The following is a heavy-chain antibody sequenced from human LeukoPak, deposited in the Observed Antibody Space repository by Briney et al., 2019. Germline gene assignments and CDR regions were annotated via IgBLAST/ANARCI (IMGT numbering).Heavy chain of an antibody. J-gene: IGHJ4*02. D-gene: IGHD6-13*01. CDR2: INPNSGGT. CDR1: GYTFTGYY. CDR3: ARKGAAAGTSLNY. Sequence: ASVKVSCKASGYTFTGYYMHWVRQAPGQGLEWMGRINPNSGGTNYAQKFQGRVTMTRDTSISTTYMGLSRLRSDDTSVYYCARKGAAAGTSLNYWGQGTLVTVSS. V-gene: IGHV1-2*06.